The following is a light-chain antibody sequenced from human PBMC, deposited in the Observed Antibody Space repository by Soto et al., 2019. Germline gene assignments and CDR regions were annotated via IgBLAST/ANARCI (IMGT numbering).Light chain of an antibody. Sequence: VMTPSPLSLPVTPAEPASTSCRSSQSLLQSIGCTYLDWYQQKPGQSPRLLISVASSRATGVPDRFSGSGSGTDFTLKISRLEAEDVAVYYCLQGRKSPPITFGQGTRLEIK. CDR2: VAS. CDR3: LQGRKSPPIT. V-gene: IGKV2-28*01. CDR1: QSLLQSIGCTY. J-gene: IGKJ5*01.